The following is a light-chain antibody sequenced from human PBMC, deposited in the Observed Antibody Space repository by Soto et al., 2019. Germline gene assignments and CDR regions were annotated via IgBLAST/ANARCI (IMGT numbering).Light chain of an antibody. CDR1: QSIVHW. CDR2: KAS. Sequence: DIQMTQSPSTLSASVGDRVTITCRASQSIVHWLAWYQQKPGKAPKLLIYKASSLDSGVPSRFSGSGSGTEFTLTISSLQPDDFATYYCQQYHRYSRTFGQGPTWIS. J-gene: IGKJ1*01. V-gene: IGKV1-5*03. CDR3: QQYHRYSRT.